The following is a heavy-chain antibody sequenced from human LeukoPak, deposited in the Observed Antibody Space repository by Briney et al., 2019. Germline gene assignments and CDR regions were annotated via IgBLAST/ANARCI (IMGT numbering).Heavy chain of an antibody. V-gene: IGHV3-30*18. CDR1: GFTFSSYG. CDR3: AKGTRGVIIPNFDY. D-gene: IGHD3-10*01. Sequence: PGRSLRLSCAASGFTFSSYGMHWVRQAPGKGLEWVAVISYDGSNKYYADSVKGRFTISRDNSKNTLYLQMNSLRAKDTAVYYCAKGTRGVIIPNFDYWGQGTLVTVSS. CDR2: ISYDGSNK. J-gene: IGHJ4*02.